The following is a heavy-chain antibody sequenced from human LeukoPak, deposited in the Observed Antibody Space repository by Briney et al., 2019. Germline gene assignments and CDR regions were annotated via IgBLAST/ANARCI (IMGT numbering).Heavy chain of an antibody. D-gene: IGHD3-3*01. CDR2: IDGRGGPT. J-gene: IGHJ4*02. CDR3: ARFHDFWR. Sequence: PGRSLRLSCAASGFTFSSYAMTWVRQAPGKGLEWVSSIDGRGGPTYYADSVKGRFTISRDNSKNTLYLLLNSLRAEDTAVYYCARFHDFWRWGQGTLVTVSS. CDR1: GFTFSSYA. V-gene: IGHV3-23*01.